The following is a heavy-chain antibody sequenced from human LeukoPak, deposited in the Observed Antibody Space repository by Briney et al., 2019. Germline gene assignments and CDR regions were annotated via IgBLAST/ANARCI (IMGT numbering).Heavy chain of an antibody. D-gene: IGHD3-3*01. V-gene: IGHV4-30-4*01. Sequence: SQTLSLTCTVSGGSISSGGYYWSWIRQPPGKGLEWIGYIYYSGSTYYNPSLKSRVTISVDTSKNQFSLKLSSVTAADTAVYYCARDQGKLEWLSSAPLWGQGTLVTVSS. CDR1: GGSISSGGYY. J-gene: IGHJ4*02. CDR2: IYYSGST. CDR3: ARDQGKLEWLSSAPL.